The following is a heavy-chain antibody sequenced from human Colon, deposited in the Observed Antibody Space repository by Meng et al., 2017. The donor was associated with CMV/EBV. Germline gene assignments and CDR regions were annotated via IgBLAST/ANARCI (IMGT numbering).Heavy chain of an antibody. V-gene: IGHV3-21*01. Sequence: GESLKISCAASGFTFKIHSMNWVRQAPGKGLEWVSSISSGSDDTYYADSVKGRFTISRDNDKDSLHLQMNSLRVEDTAVYYCVRGLGPNDYWGQGTLVTVSS. J-gene: IGHJ4*02. CDR2: ISSGSDDT. CDR3: VRGLGPNDY. CDR1: GFTFKIHS.